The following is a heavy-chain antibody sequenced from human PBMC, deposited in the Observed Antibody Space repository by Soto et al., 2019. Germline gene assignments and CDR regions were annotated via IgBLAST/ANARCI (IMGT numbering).Heavy chain of an antibody. D-gene: IGHD3-3*01. J-gene: IGHJ4*02. Sequence: EVQLLESGGGLVQPGGSLRLSCAASGLTFSSYAMSWVHQAPGKGLEWVSGISDSGAGIHYADSVKGRFTISRDNSKNTLSLEMRSLRAEDTALYYCAKSTSGALEWLLYDYWGQGTLVTVSS. CDR2: ISDSGAGI. CDR3: AKSTSGALEWLLYDY. V-gene: IGHV3-23*01. CDR1: GLTFSSYA.